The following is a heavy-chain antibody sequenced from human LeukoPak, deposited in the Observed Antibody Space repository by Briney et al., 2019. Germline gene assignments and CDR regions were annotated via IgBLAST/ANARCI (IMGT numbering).Heavy chain of an antibody. V-gene: IGHV4-39*07. CDR3: ARNVLLWFGELGNWFDP. Sequence: SETLSLTCTVSGGSISSSSYYWGWIRQPPGKGLEWIGSIYYSGSTYYNPSLKSRVTISVDTSKNQFSLKLSSVTAADTAVYYCARNVLLWFGELGNWFDPWGQGTLVTVSS. CDR2: IYYSGST. CDR1: GGSISSSSYY. J-gene: IGHJ5*02. D-gene: IGHD3-10*01.